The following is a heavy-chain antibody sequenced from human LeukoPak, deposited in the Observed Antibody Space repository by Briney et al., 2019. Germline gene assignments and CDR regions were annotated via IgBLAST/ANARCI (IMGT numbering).Heavy chain of an antibody. CDR1: GFTVSSNY. J-gene: IGHJ1*01. CDR3: GGDWGFQH. CDR2: IYSGGNT. D-gene: IGHD2-21*02. Sequence: GGSLRLSCAASGFTVSSNYMTWVRQAPGKGLELVSLIYSGGNTYYADSVKGRFTISRDNSKNTLYLQMNSLRAEDTAVYYCGGDWGFQHWGQGTLVTVSS. V-gene: IGHV3-53*01.